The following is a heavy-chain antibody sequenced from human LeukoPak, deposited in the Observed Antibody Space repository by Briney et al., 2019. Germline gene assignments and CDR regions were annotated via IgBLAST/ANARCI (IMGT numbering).Heavy chain of an antibody. CDR1: GITLSNNG. CDR3: AKRGVVIRVILVGFHKEAYYFDS. Sequence: PGGSLRLSCAVSGITLSNNGMSWVRQAPGRGLEWVAGISGSGGGTNYADSVKGRLTISRDNPKNTLYLQMNSLRAEDTAVYFCAKRGVVIRVILVGFHKEAYYFDSWGQGALVTVSS. D-gene: IGHD3-22*01. V-gene: IGHV3-23*01. CDR2: ISGSGGGT. J-gene: IGHJ4*02.